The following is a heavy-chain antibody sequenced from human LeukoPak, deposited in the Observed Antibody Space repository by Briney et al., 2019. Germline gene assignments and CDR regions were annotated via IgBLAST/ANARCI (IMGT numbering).Heavy chain of an antibody. CDR3: ARDGGAESYAFDY. J-gene: IGHJ4*02. V-gene: IGHV3-30*02. CDR1: GFTFSRYG. CDR2: ISDSGGDK. Sequence: PGGSLRLSRVASGFTFSRYGFHWVRQAPGKGLEWVAFISDSGGDKWFGDSVKGRFTISRDKSKNTVNLQMSSLRDEDTALYYCARDGGAESYAFDYWGQETLVTVSS. D-gene: IGHD3-10*01.